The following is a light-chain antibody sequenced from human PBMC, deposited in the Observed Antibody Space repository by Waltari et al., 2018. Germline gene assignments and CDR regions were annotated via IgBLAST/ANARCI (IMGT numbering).Light chain of an antibody. J-gene: IGKJ1*01. CDR3: QQYNNWPRT. V-gene: IGKV3-15*01. CDR2: GES. CDR1: QSVSSN. Sequence: EIVMTQSPATLSVSPGERATLSCRASQSVSSNLAWYQQKPGQAPRLLIYGESTRATGIPARFSGSVSGTEFTLTISSLQSEDFAVYYCQQYNNWPRTFGQGTKVEIK.